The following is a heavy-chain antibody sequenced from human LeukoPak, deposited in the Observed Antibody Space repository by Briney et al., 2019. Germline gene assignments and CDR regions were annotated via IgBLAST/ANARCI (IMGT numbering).Heavy chain of an antibody. V-gene: IGHV3-49*03. D-gene: IGHD6-13*01. Sequence: RSLRLSCTASGFTFGDYAMSWFRQAPGKGLEWVGFIRSKAYGGTTEYAASVKGRFTISRDDSKSIAYLQMNSLKTEDIAVYYCTRDEQQLEAFDYWGQGTLVTVSS. CDR3: TRDEQQLEAFDY. CDR2: IRSKAYGGTT. J-gene: IGHJ4*02. CDR1: GFTFGDYA.